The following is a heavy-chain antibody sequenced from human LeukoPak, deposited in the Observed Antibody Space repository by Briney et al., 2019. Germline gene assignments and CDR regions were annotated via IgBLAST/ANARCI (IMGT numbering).Heavy chain of an antibody. CDR1: GFTFSSYS. D-gene: IGHD2-15*01. CDR3: ARDSVRDSRWFDP. J-gene: IGHJ5*02. Sequence: GGSLRLSCAASGFTFSSYSMNWVRQAPGKGLEWVSYISSSSSTIYYADSVKGRFTISRDNAKNSLYLQMNSLRAEDTAVYYCARDSVRDSRWFDPWGQGTLVTVSS. V-gene: IGHV3-48*04. CDR2: ISSSSSTI.